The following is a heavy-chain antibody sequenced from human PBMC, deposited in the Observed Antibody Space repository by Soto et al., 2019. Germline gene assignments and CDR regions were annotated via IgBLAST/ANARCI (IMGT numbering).Heavy chain of an antibody. CDR1: GGTFSSYA. V-gene: IGHV1-69*12. CDR2: IIPIFGTA. CDR3: ARDCSGGSCYPNDAFDI. J-gene: IGHJ3*02. D-gene: IGHD2-15*01. Sequence: QVQLVQSGAEVKKPGSSVKVSCKASGGTFSSYAISWVRQAPGQGLEWMGGIIPIFGTANYAQKFQGRVTITAXXSXSXAYMELSSLRSEDTAVYYCARDCSGGSCYPNDAFDIWGQGTMVTVSS.